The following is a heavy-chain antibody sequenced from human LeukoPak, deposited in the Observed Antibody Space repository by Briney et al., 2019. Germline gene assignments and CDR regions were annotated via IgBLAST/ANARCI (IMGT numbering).Heavy chain of an antibody. CDR2: ISSNSRTI. Sequence: GGSLRLPCAASGFTFSGYGMNWVRQAPGKGLEWVSYISSNSRTIYYADSAKGRFTISRDNAKNSLFLQMNSLRAEDTAVYYCARRLGGTYCGGDCTIDYWGQGTLVTVSS. J-gene: IGHJ4*02. CDR3: ARRLGGTYCGGDCTIDY. V-gene: IGHV3-48*01. CDR1: GFTFSGYG. D-gene: IGHD2-21*01.